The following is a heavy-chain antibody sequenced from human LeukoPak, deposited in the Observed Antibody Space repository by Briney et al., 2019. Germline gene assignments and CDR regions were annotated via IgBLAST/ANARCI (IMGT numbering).Heavy chain of an antibody. CDR3: ARDGFLAVDY. CDR1: GGSISSSNW. V-gene: IGHV4-4*02. Sequence: PSETLSLTCAVSGGSISSSNWWSWVRQPPGKGLECIGEMYHSGSTNYNPSLKGRVTISVDKSKNLFSLKLSSVTAADTAVYYCARDGFLAVDYWGQGTLVTVSS. D-gene: IGHD3-3*01. CDR2: MYHSGST. J-gene: IGHJ4*02.